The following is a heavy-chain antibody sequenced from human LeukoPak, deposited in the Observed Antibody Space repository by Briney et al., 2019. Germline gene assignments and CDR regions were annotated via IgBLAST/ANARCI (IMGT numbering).Heavy chain of an antibody. CDR1: GYTFISYG. V-gene: IGHV1-2*02. J-gene: IGHJ4*02. CDR2: INPKSGGT. Sequence: ASVKVSCKASGYTFISYGITWVRQAPGQGLEWMAWINPKSGGTNYAQKFQGRVTMPRDTSINPVYMELSRLRSDDPAVYYCARGRDSGSHTYYFEYWGQGTLVTIST. D-gene: IGHD1-26*01. CDR3: ARGRDSGSHTYYFEY.